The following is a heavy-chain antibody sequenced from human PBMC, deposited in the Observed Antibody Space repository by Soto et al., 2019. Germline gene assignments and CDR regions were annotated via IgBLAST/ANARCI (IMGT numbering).Heavy chain of an antibody. J-gene: IGHJ4*02. Sequence: QPGGSLRLSCAASGFTFSGSAVHWVRQASGKGLEWVGRIRSKANSYATAYAASVKGRFTISRDDSKNTAYLQMNSLKTEDTAVCYCTRRAVDNGGNSDYWGQGTLVTVSS. CDR2: IRSKANSYAT. D-gene: IGHD4-17*01. CDR1: GFTFSGSA. CDR3: TRRAVDNGGNSDY. V-gene: IGHV3-73*01.